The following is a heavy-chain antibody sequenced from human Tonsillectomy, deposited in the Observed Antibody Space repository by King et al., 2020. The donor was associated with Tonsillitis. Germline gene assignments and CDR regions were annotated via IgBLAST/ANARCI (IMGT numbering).Heavy chain of an antibody. CDR3: AKDREFWSPHGLDV. J-gene: IGHJ6*02. CDR1: GFTFSSYA. CDR2: LSGSGGST. D-gene: IGHD3-3*01. Sequence: VQLVESGGGLIQPGGSLRVSCAASGFTFSSYAMNWVRQAPGKGLEWVSGLSGSGGSTYYADSVEGRFAISRDNSKNTLYLQMNSLRAEDTAVYYCAKDREFWSPHGLDVWGQGTPVNVS. V-gene: IGHV3-23*04.